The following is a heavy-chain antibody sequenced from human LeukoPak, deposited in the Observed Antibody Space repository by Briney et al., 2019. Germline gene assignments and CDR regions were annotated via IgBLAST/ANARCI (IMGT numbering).Heavy chain of an antibody. D-gene: IGHD3-10*01. V-gene: IGHV4-34*01. J-gene: IGHJ5*02. CDR1: GGSFSGYY. CDR2: INHSGST. CDR3: ARRTNVLLWFGELFGNWFDP. Sequence: PSETLSLTCAVYGGSFSGYYWSWIRQPPGKGLEWIGEINHSGSTNYNPSLKSRVTISVDTSKNQFSLKLSSVTAADTAVYYCARRTNVLLWFGELFGNWFDPWGQGTLVTVSS.